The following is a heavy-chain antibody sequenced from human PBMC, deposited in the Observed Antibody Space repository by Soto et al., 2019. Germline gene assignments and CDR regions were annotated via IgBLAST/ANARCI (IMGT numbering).Heavy chain of an antibody. J-gene: IGHJ6*02. V-gene: IGHV1-69*13. D-gene: IGHD3-22*01. CDR1: GGTFSSYS. Sequence: GASVKVSCKASGGTFSSYSISWVRQAPGQGLEWMGGIIPIFGTANYAQKFQGRVTITADESTSTAYMELSSLRSEDTAVYYCARGERVIVVVITTPPYYYGMDGWGQGTTVTVSS. CDR3: ARGERVIVVVITTPPYYYGMDG. CDR2: IIPIFGTA.